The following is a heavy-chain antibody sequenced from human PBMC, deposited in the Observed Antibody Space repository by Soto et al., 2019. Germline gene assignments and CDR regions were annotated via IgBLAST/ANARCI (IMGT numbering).Heavy chain of an antibody. V-gene: IGHV3-33*01. CDR2: IWYDGSNK. J-gene: IGHJ3*02. CDR3: ARDCSGGSCSRYDAFDI. Sequence: QVQLVESGGGVVQPGRSLRLSCAASGFTFSSYGMHWVRQAPGKGLEWVAVIWYDGSNKYYADSVKGRFTISRDNSKNTRYRQMNSLRAEDTAVYYCARDCSGGSCSRYDAFDIWGQGTMVNVSS. D-gene: IGHD2-15*01. CDR1: GFTFSSYG.